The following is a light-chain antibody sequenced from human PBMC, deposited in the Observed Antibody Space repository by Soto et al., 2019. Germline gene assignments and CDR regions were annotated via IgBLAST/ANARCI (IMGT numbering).Light chain of an antibody. CDR2: GAS. CDR1: QSVSSSY. J-gene: IGKJ3*01. V-gene: IGKV3-20*01. CDR3: LQYGSSGCT. Sequence: EIVLTQAPGTLSLSPGERATLSCRASQSVSSSYLAWYQQKPGQAPRLLIYGASSRATGIPDRFSGSGSGTDFTLTISRLEPEDFAVYYCLQYGSSGCTFGPGTKVDIK.